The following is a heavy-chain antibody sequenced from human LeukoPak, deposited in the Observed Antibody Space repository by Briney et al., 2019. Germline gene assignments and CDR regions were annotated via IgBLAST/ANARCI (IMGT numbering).Heavy chain of an antibody. V-gene: IGHV4-34*01. CDR1: SGSFSGYY. D-gene: IGHD3-10*01. Sequence: SETLSLTCAVYSGSFSGYYWSWIRQPPGKWLEWIGEINRGGSTNYNPSLKSRVTISVDTSKNQFSLKLTSVTAADTAVYYCARGYGSGSYYNYWGQGTLVTVSS. CDR2: INRGGST. J-gene: IGHJ4*02. CDR3: ARGYGSGSYYNY.